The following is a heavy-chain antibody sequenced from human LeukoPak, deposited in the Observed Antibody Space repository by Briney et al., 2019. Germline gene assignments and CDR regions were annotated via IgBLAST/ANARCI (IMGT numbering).Heavy chain of an antibody. D-gene: IGHD1-26*01. Sequence: GGSLRLSCAASGFTFSSNWIHWVRQVPGKGLVWVSRISPDGTSTTYADSVKGRFTISRDNAKNTLYLQMNTLRAEDTAVYYCVYSGNFRFDCWGQGTLVTVSS. CDR3: VYSGNFRFDC. V-gene: IGHV3-74*01. CDR2: ISPDGTST. CDR1: GFTFSSNW. J-gene: IGHJ4*02.